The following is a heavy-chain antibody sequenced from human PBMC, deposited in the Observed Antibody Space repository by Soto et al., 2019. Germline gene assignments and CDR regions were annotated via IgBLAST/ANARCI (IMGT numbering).Heavy chain of an antibody. CDR3: ATGTYYYDSSGPDAFDI. CDR2: IIPILGIA. J-gene: IGHJ3*02. V-gene: IGHV1-69*02. CDR1: GGTFSSYT. D-gene: IGHD3-22*01. Sequence: ASVKGSCKASGGTFSSYTIRWVRQAPGQGLEWMGRIIPILGIANYAQKFQGRVTITADKSTSTAYMELSSLRSEDTAVYYCATGTYYYDSSGPDAFDIWGQGTMVTVSS.